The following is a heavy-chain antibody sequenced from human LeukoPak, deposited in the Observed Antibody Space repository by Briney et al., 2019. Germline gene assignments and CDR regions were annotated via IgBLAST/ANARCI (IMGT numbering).Heavy chain of an antibody. V-gene: IGHV1-69*13. Sequence: SVKVSCKASGGTFSSYAISWVRQAPGQGLEWMGGIIPIFGTANYAQKFQGRVTITADESTSTAYMELSSLRSEDTAVYYCARALAPGVTDAFDIWGQGTMVTVSS. D-gene: IGHD5-18*01. J-gene: IGHJ3*02. CDR3: ARALAPGVTDAFDI. CDR1: GGTFSSYA. CDR2: IIPIFGTA.